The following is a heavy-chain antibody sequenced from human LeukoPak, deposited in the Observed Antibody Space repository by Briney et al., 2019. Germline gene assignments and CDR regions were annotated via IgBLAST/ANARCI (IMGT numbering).Heavy chain of an antibody. V-gene: IGHV4-4*02. D-gene: IGHD3-10*01. J-gene: IGHJ4*02. CDR2: IYHSGST. CDR3: TAMIRGVISEFDY. CDR1: GGSISSSNW. Sequence: SGTLSLTCAVSGGSISSSNWWSWVRQPPGKGLEWIGEIYHSGSTNYNPPLKSRVTISVDKSKNQFSLKLSSVTAADTAVYYCTAMIRGVISEFDYWGQGTLVTVSS.